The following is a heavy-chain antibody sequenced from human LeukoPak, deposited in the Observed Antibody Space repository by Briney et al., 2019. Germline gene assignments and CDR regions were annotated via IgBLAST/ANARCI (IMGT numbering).Heavy chain of an antibody. J-gene: IGHJ4*02. CDR1: GYTFTSYG. D-gene: IGHD3-3*01. CDR2: ISAYNGNT. CDR3: ARGDHYDFCSGYHIDY. V-gene: IGHV1-18*01. Sequence: ASVKVSCKASGYTFTSYGISWVRQAPGQGLEWMGWISAYNGNTNYAQKLQGRVTMTTDTSTSTAYMELRSLRSDDTAVYYCARGDHYDFCSGYHIDYWGQGTLVTVSS.